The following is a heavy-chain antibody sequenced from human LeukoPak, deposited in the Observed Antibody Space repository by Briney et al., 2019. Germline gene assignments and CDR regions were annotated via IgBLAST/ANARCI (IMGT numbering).Heavy chain of an antibody. Sequence: PGGSLRLSCAASGFTFSSYSMNWVRQAPGKGLEWVSYISSSSSMKYYADSVKGRFAISRDNAKNSLYLQMNSLRVEDTAVFYCARGAYSSSLGYWGQGTLVTVSS. CDR3: ARGAYSSSLGY. CDR1: GFTFSSYS. D-gene: IGHD6-6*01. CDR2: ISSSSSMK. V-gene: IGHV3-48*04. J-gene: IGHJ4*02.